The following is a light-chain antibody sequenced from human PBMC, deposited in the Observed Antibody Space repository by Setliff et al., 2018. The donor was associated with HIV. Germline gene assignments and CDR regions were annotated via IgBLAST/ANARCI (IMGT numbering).Light chain of an antibody. V-gene: IGLV1-44*01. J-gene: IGLJ1*01. CDR3: AAWDDSLNGYV. CDR2: SSN. CDR1: SSNIGSNT. Sequence: VLTQPPSASGTPGQRVTISCSGSSSNIGSNTVNWYQQLPGTAPKLIIYSSNQRPSGVPDRFSGSKSGTSASLAISGLQSEDEADYYCAAWDDSLNGYVFGTGTKVTVL.